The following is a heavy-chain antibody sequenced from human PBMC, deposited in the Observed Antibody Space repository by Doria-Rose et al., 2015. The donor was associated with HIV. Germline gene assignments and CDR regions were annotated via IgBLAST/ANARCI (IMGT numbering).Heavy chain of an antibody. J-gene: IGHJ4*02. CDR3: ARHSLVLVGSYYQYYFDH. CDR1: GGSISTYY. V-gene: IGHV4-4*09. Sequence: QGQLHESGPGLVQPSETPSLTCTVSGGSISTYYCSWIRQPPGKGLEWIGYIYTSGSTNYTPSLKRRVTISVDTPNNQFSLKLNSVTAADTAIYYCARHSLVLVGSYYQYYFDHWGQGALVTVSS. D-gene: IGHD1-26*01. CDR2: IYTSGST.